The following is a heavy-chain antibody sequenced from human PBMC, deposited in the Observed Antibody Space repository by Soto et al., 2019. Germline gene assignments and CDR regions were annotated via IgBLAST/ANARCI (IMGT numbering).Heavy chain of an antibody. CDR2: IDWDDDK. D-gene: IGHD3-10*01. CDR3: ARLYGSGSYDPSHYYYMDV. V-gene: IGHV2-70*11. Sequence: SGPTLVNPTQTLTLTCTFSGFSLSTSGMCVSWIRQPPGKALEWLARIDWDDDKYYSTSLKTRLTISKDTSKNQVVLTMTNMDPVDTATYYCARLYGSGSYDPSHYYYMDVWGKGTTVTVSS. J-gene: IGHJ6*03. CDR1: GFSLSTSGMC.